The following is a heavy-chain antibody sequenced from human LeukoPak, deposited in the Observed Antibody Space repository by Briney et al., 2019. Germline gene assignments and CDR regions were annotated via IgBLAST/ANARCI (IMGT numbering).Heavy chain of an antibody. Sequence: SETLSLTCTVSGGSISSNSYYWGWIRQPPGKVLEWIGSIYYSGSTYYNPSLKSRVTISVDTSKTQFSLKLSSVTAADTAVYYCPRQQASYYDSSGYYSTSFDYWGQGTLVTVSS. D-gene: IGHD3-22*01. CDR3: PRQQASYYDSSGYYSTSFDY. CDR1: GGSISSNSYY. V-gene: IGHV4-39*01. J-gene: IGHJ4*02. CDR2: IYYSGST.